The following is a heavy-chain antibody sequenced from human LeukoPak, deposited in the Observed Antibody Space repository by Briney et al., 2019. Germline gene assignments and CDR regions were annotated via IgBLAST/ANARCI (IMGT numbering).Heavy chain of an antibody. CDR2: IYFSGRT. J-gene: IGHJ4*02. Sequence: PSETLSLTCTVSGGSIRITSYYWGWIRQSPGREPEWIGSIYFSGRTHYNPSLESRVTTSVDTSNNQFSLRLNSVTAADTAVYYCARGGSYWDSWGQGTLVTVSS. CDR3: ARGGSYWDS. CDR1: GGSIRITSYY. V-gene: IGHV4-39*07. D-gene: IGHD3-10*01.